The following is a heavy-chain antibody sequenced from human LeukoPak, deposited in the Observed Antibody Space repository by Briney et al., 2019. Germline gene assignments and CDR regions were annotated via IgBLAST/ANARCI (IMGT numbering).Heavy chain of an antibody. CDR1: GGSISSGDYY. J-gene: IGHJ4*02. D-gene: IGHD4-17*01. CDR3: ARSWGGDYALNS. V-gene: IGHV4-30-4*01. CDR2: IYYSENT. Sequence: SQTLSLTCTVSGGSISSGDYYWSLIRQPPGKGLEWIGYIYYSENTYYNPSLKSRVTMSVDTSKNQFSLKLSSVTAADTAVYYCARSWGGDYALNSWGQGTLVTVSS.